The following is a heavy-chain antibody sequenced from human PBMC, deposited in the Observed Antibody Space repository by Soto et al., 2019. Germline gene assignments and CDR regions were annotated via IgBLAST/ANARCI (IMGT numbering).Heavy chain of an antibody. CDR2: IIPIFGTA. CDR3: ARWRYNNYHSFLRTDY. V-gene: IGHV1-69*01. CDR1: GGTFSSYA. Sequence: QVQLVQSGAEVKKPGSSVKVSCKASGGTFSSYAISWVRQAPGQGLEWMGGIIPIFGTANYAQKFQGRVTITADESTSTAYMELSSLRSEDTAVYYCARWRYNNYHSFLRTDYWGQGPLVTVSS. J-gene: IGHJ4*02. D-gene: IGHD1-20*01.